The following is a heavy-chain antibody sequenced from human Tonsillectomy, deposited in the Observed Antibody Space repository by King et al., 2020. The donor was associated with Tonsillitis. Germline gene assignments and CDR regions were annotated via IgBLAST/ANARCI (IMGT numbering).Heavy chain of an antibody. Sequence: LQLQESGPGLVKPSETLSLTCTVSGGSISSSSYYWGWIRQPPGKGLEWIGSIYYSGSTYYNPSLKSRVTIPVDTSKNQFSLKLSSVTAADTAVYYCARHLADYDFWSPNYWGQGTLVTVSS. D-gene: IGHD3-3*01. V-gene: IGHV4-39*01. CDR3: ARHLADYDFWSPNY. CDR1: GGSISSSSYY. J-gene: IGHJ4*02. CDR2: IYYSGST.